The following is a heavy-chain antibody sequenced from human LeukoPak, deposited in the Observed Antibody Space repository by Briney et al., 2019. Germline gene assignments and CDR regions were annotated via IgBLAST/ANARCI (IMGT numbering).Heavy chain of an antibody. J-gene: IGHJ4*02. V-gene: IGHV3-7*01. Sequence: TGGSLRPSCAASGFTFSSYWMSWVRQAPGKGLEWVANIKQDGSEKYYVDSVKGRFTISRDNAKNSLYLQMNSLRAEDTAVYYCARETFAGYYYDSSGYSDYWGQGTLVTVSS. D-gene: IGHD3-22*01. CDR1: GFTFSSYW. CDR2: IKQDGSEK. CDR3: ARETFAGYYYDSSGYSDY.